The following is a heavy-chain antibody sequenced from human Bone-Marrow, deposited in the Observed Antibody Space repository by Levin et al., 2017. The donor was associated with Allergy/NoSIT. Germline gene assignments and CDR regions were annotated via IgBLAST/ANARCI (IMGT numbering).Heavy chain of an antibody. CDR2: IIPIFGTA. J-gene: IGHJ5*02. D-gene: IGHD3-16*01. Sequence: KISCKASGGTFSSYAISWVRQAPGQGLEWMGGIIPIFGTANYAQKFQGRVTITADKSTSTAYMELSSPRSEDTAVYYCARITDQTLDDRWFDPWGQGTLVTVSS. CDR3: ARITDQTLDDRWFDP. V-gene: IGHV1-69*06. CDR1: GGTFSSYA.